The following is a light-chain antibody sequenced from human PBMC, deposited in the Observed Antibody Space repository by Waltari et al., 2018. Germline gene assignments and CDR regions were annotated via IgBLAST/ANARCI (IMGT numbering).Light chain of an antibody. CDR2: EVT. Sequence: QSALTQPPSASGSPGQSVTISCHGTSRDVGDHNFVSWYQQHPGKAPQLIIYEVTERPSGVPDRFSGSKSGNTASLTVSGLQAEDEADYFCSSHAGSNNFVFGSGTKVSVL. J-gene: IGLJ1*01. CDR3: SSHAGSNNFV. CDR1: SRDVGDHNF. V-gene: IGLV2-8*01.